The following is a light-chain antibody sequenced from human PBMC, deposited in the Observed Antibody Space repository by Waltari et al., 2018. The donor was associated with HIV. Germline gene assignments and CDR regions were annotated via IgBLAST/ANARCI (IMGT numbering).Light chain of an antibody. CDR3: QQRSNWPPLT. J-gene: IGKJ4*01. CDR2: DAS. Sequence: SVLTQPPATQTLSQRERATLSCRASQSVSSYLAWYQQKPGQAPRLLIYDASNRATGIPARFSGSGSGTDFTLTISSLEPEDFAVYYCQQRSNWPPLTFGGGTKVEIK. V-gene: IGKV3-11*01. CDR1: QSVSSY.